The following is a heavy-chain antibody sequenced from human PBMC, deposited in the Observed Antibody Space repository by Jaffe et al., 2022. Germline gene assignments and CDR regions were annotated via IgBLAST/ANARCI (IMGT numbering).Heavy chain of an antibody. V-gene: IGHV4-34*01. Sequence: QVQLQQWGAGLLKPSETLSLTCAVYGGSFSGYYWSWIRQPPGKGLEWIGEINHSGSTNYNPSLKSRVTISVDTSKNQFSLKLSSVTAADTAVYYCARVHIVVVPAAIYYMDVWGKGTTVTVSS. CDR3: ARVHIVVVPAAIYYMDV. CDR2: INHSGST. D-gene: IGHD2-2*01. J-gene: IGHJ6*03. CDR1: GGSFSGYY.